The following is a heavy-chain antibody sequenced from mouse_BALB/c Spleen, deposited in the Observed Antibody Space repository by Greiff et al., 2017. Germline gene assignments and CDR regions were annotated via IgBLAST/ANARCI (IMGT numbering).Heavy chain of an antibody. CDR2: IRNKANGYTT. V-gene: IGHV7-3*02. J-gene: IGHJ4*01. CDR3: ARIRGLLGAMDY. Sequence: EVQLVESGGGLVQPGGSLRLSCATSGFTFTDYYMSWVRQPPGKALEWLGFIRNKANGYTTEYSASVKGRFTISRDNSQSILYLQMNTLRAEDSATYYCARIRGLLGAMDYWGQGTSVTVSS. CDR1: GFTFTDYY. D-gene: IGHD2-10*01.